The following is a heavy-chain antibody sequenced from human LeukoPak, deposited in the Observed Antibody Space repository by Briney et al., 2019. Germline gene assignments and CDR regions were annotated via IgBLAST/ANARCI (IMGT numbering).Heavy chain of an antibody. CDR3: ARISMTTVTTDY. D-gene: IGHD4-17*01. J-gene: IGHJ4*02. V-gene: IGHV3-30*04. CDR1: GFTFSSYA. CDR2: ISYDGSNK. Sequence: GGSLRLSCAASGFTFSSYAMHWVRQAPGKGLEWVAVISYDGSNKYYADSVKGRFTISRDNSKNTLYLQMNSLRAEDTAVYYCARISMTTVTTDYWGLGTLVTVSS.